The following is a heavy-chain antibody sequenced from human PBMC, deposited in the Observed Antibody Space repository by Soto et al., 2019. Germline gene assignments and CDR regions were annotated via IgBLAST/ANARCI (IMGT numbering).Heavy chain of an antibody. J-gene: IGHJ4*02. CDR1: GGSISSGGYS. D-gene: IGHD6-19*01. CDR3: ARAQIAVAGRGYYFDY. Sequence: QLQLQESGSGLVKPSQTLSLTCAVSGGSISSGGYSWSWIRQPPGKGLEWIGYIYHSGSTYYNPSLKSRVTISVDRSKNRFSLKLSSVTAADTAVYYCARAQIAVAGRGYYFDYWGQGTLVTVSS. CDR2: IYHSGST. V-gene: IGHV4-30-2*01.